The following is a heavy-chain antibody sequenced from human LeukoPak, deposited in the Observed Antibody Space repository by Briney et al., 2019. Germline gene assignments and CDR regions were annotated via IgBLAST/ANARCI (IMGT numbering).Heavy chain of an antibody. CDR1: GGTFSSYA. V-gene: IGHV1-69*13. J-gene: IGHJ4*02. CDR3: ARLITSGYGLYFDY. CDR2: IIPIFGTA. D-gene: IGHD5-12*01. Sequence: GASVKVSCKASGGTFSSYAISWVRQAPGQGLECMGGIIPIFGTANYAQKFQGRVTITADESTSTAYMELSSLRSEDTAVYYCARLITSGYGLYFDYWGQGTLVTVSS.